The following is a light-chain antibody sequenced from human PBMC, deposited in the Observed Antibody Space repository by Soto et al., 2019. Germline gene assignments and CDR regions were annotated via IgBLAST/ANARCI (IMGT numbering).Light chain of an antibody. CDR3: AAWDDSLNGPGV. CDR1: SSNIGSNT. CDR2: SNN. Sequence: QSVLTQPPSASGTPGQRVTISCSGSSSNIGSNTVNWYQQLPGTAPKLLIYSNNQRPSGVPDRFTGSKSGTSASISGLQSEDEGDYYCAAWDDSLNGPGVFGGGTKLTVL. J-gene: IGLJ2*01. V-gene: IGLV1-44*01.